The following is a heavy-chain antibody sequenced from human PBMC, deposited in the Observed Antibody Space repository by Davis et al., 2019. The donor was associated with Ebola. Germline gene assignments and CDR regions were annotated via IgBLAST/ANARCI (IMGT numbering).Heavy chain of an antibody. D-gene: IGHD3-10*01. J-gene: IGHJ4*02. Sequence: GSLRLSCTVSGGSISSYYWSWIRQPPGKGLEWIGYIYYSGSTNYNPSLKSRVTISVDTSKNQFSLKLSSVTAADTAVYYCARGTMVRGVIITPFDCWGQGTLVTVSS. V-gene: IGHV4-59*08. CDR2: IYYSGST. CDR3: ARGTMVRGVIITPFDC. CDR1: GGSISSYY.